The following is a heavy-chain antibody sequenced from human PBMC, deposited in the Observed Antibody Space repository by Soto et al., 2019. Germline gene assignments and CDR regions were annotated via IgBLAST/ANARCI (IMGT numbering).Heavy chain of an antibody. Sequence: GESLKISCKGSGYSFTSYWISWVRQMPGKGLEWMGRIDPSDSYTNYSPSFQGHVTISADKSISTAYLQWSSLKASDTAMYYCAGQLRYSSSWGAFDIWGQGTMVTVSS. D-gene: IGHD6-13*01. V-gene: IGHV5-10-1*01. J-gene: IGHJ3*02. CDR1: GYSFTSYW. CDR3: AGQLRYSSSWGAFDI. CDR2: IDPSDSYT.